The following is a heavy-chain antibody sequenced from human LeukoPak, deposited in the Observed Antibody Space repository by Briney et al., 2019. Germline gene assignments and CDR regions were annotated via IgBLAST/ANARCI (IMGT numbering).Heavy chain of an antibody. CDR1: GFTFSSYG. Sequence: GGSLRLSCAASGFTFSSYGMHWVRQAPGKGLEWVAVISYDGSNKYYADSVKGRFTISRDNSKNTLYLQMNSLRAEDTAVYYCARGTAAFDIWGQGTMVTVSS. D-gene: IGHD2-2*01. CDR2: ISYDGSNK. CDR3: ARGTAAFDI. V-gene: IGHV3-30*03. J-gene: IGHJ3*02.